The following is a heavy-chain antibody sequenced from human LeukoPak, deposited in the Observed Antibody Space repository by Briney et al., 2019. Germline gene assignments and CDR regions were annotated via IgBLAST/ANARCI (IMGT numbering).Heavy chain of an antibody. V-gene: IGHV3-23*01. Sequence: PGGSLRLSCAASGFTFSNYAMTWVRQAPGKGLEWVSSISNTGERTYYADSVKGRFTISRDNSKNTLYLQMNSLRAEDTAVYYCAKDWSPASGRGGYFDYWGQGTLVTVSS. CDR2: ISNTGERT. J-gene: IGHJ4*02. CDR1: GFTFSNYA. CDR3: AKDWSPASGRGGYFDY. D-gene: IGHD6-13*01.